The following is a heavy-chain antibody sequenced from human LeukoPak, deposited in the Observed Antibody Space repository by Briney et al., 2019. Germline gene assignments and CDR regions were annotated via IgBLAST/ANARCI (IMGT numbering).Heavy chain of an antibody. Sequence: SETLSLTCTVSGGSISSYFWSWIRQPPGKGLEWIGYIYYSGSTYYNPSLKSRVTISVDTSKNQFSLKLSSVTAADTAVYYCARHRSSPPWWFDPWGQGTLVTVSS. CDR3: ARHRSSPPWWFDP. V-gene: IGHV4-59*04. CDR1: GGSISSYF. D-gene: IGHD6-13*01. CDR2: IYYSGST. J-gene: IGHJ5*02.